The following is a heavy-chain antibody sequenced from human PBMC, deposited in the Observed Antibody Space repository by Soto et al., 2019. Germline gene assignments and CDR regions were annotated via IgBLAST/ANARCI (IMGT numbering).Heavy chain of an antibody. CDR3: ARVERGTATTVVDAFDI. CDR2: MIHSGGT. CDR1: GGFVSSGSYY. J-gene: IGHJ3*02. Sequence: QVQLQQWGAGLLKPSETLSLTCAVYGGFVSSGSYYWSWIRQPPGKGLEWIGEMIHSGGTHFNPSLKSRVTISVDTSKNQFSLKMSSVTAADTALYYCARVERGTATTVVDAFDIWGPGTMVTVSS. D-gene: IGHD1-1*01. V-gene: IGHV4-34*12.